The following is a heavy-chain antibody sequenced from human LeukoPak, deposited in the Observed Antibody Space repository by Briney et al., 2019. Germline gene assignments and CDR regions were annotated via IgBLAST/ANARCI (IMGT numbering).Heavy chain of an antibody. CDR2: IKQGGSDK. Sequence: GGSLRLSCAASGFTLSGYWMSWVRQAPGKGLEWVAHIKQGGSDKYYVDSVKGRFTISRDNAKNSLYLQMNSLRAEDTAVYYCARYATSSGSRWLEPWGQGTLVTVSS. CDR3: ARYATSSGSRWLEP. J-gene: IGHJ5*02. D-gene: IGHD6-19*01. V-gene: IGHV3-7*01. CDR1: GFTLSGYW.